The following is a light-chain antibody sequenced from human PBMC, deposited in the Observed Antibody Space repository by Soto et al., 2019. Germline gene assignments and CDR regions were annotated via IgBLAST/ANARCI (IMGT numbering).Light chain of an antibody. J-gene: IGKJ1*01. CDR2: GAS. Sequence: DTQVTQSPSSLPASLGDRVTITCRASENIKNYLIWYQQKPGKAPKLLIYGASTLKTGVPSRFSGSGSGTDFTFTIGSLQPDDFATYYCAQIYTAQWTFGQGTRVDLK. CDR1: ENIKNY. V-gene: IGKV1-39*01. CDR3: AQIYTAQWT.